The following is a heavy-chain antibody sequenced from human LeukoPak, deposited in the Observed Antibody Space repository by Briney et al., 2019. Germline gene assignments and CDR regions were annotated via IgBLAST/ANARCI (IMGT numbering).Heavy chain of an antibody. CDR2: ISAYNGNT. J-gene: IGHJ4*02. Sequence: EASVKVSCKASGYTFTSYGINWVRQAPGQGLEWMGWISAYNGNTNYAQKLQGRVTMTTDTSTSTAYMELRSLRSDDTAVYYCTRDLPYSSSWESTDYWGQGTLVTVSS. CDR3: TRDLPYSSSWESTDY. V-gene: IGHV1-18*01. CDR1: GYTFTSYG. D-gene: IGHD6-13*01.